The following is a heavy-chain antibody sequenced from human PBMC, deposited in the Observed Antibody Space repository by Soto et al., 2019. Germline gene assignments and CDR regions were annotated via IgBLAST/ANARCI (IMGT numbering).Heavy chain of an antibody. J-gene: IGHJ4*02. CDR1: GYTFTSYA. Sequence: ASVKVSCKASGYTFTSYAMHWVRQAPGQRLEWMGWINAGNGNTKYSQKFQGRVTITRDTSASTAYMELSSLRSEDTAVYYCARDQLVMFMDSTIGFDYWGQGTLVTVSS. CDR3: ARDQLVMFMDSTIGFDY. V-gene: IGHV1-3*01. CDR2: INAGNGNT. D-gene: IGHD3-9*01.